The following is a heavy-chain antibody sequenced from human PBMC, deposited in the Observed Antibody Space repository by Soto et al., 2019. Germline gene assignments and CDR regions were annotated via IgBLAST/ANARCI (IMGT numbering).Heavy chain of an antibody. Sequence: SETLSLTCAVSGGSISSGGYSWSWIRQPPGKGLEWIGYIYHSGSTYYNPSLKSRVTISVDRSRNQFSLKLSSVTAAETAVYYCARVPDRWGQGTLVTVSS. D-gene: IGHD2-2*01. CDR1: GGSISSGGYS. V-gene: IGHV4-30-2*01. CDR3: ARVPDR. J-gene: IGHJ5*02. CDR2: IYHSGST.